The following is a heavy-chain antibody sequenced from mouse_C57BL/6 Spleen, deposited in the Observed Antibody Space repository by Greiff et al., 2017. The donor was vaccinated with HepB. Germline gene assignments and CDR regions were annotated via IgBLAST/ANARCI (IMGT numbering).Heavy chain of an antibody. CDR1: GYTFTSYW. Sequence: VQLQQPGAELVKPGASVKMSCKASGYTFTSYWITWVKQRPGQGLEWIGDIYPGSGSTNYNEKFKSKATLTVDTSSSTAYMQLSSLTSEDSAVYYGARRGYGGEVAMDYWGQGTSVTVSS. V-gene: IGHV1-55*01. CDR3: ARRGYGGEVAMDY. D-gene: IGHD1-1*02. CDR2: IYPGSGST. J-gene: IGHJ4*01.